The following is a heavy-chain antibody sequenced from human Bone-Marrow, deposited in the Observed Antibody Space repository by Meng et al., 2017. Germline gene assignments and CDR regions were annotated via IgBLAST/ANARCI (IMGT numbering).Heavy chain of an antibody. CDR3: ARQGFLEWLLYRGNWFDP. D-gene: IGHD3-3*01. CDR2: IYYSGGT. Sequence: QLQLQESGPGLVKPSETLSLTCTVSGGSISSSSYYWGWIRQPPGKGLEWIGSIYYSGGTYYNPSLKSRVTISVDTSKNQFSLKLSSVTAADTAVYYCARQGFLEWLLYRGNWFDPWGQGTLVTVSS. CDR1: GGSISSSSYY. J-gene: IGHJ5*02. V-gene: IGHV4-39*01.